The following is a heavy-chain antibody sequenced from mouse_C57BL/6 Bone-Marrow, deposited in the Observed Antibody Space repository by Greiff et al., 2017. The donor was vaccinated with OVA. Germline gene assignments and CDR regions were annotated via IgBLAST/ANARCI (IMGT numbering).Heavy chain of an antibody. CDR1: GFTFSDYG. CDR2: ISSGSSTI. V-gene: IGHV5-17*01. CDR3: ARWNYYGSSYGYFDY. Sequence: EVQLQQSGGGLVKPGGSLKLSCAASGFTFSDYGMHWVRQAPEKGLEWVAYISSGSSTIYYADTVKGRFTISRDNAKNTLFLQMTSLRSEDTAMYYWARWNYYGSSYGYFDYWGQGTTLTVSS. D-gene: IGHD1-1*01. J-gene: IGHJ2*01.